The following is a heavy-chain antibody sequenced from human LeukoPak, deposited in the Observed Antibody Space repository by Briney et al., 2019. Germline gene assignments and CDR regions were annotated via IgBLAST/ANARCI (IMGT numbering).Heavy chain of an antibody. CDR1: GFTFSSYA. J-gene: IGHJ4*02. Sequence: TGGSLRLSCAASGFTFSSYAMSWVRQAPGKGLEWVSAISGSGGSTYYADSVKGRFTISRDNAKNSLYLQMNSLRAEDTALYYCARDSTTLGESYDYWGQGTLVTVSS. CDR2: ISGSGGST. V-gene: IGHV3-23*01. CDR3: ARDSTTLGESYDY. D-gene: IGHD3-10*01.